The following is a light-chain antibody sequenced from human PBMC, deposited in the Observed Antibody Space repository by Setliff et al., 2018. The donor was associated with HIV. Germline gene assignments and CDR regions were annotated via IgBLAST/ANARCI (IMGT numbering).Light chain of an antibody. J-gene: IGLJ3*02. Sequence: QSALTQPASVSGSPGQAIIISCTGTRSDVGGFNLVSWYQQHPGKAPKLILYDDNKRPSGVSNRFSGSKSGNTASLTISGLQAEDEADYYCCSYAGVSTMVFGGGT. V-gene: IGLV2-23*01. CDR3: CSYAGVSTMV. CDR2: DDN. CDR1: RSDVGGFNL.